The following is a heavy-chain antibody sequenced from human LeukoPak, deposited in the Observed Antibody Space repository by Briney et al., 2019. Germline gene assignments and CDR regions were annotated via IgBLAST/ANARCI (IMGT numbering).Heavy chain of an antibody. CDR2: ISSSSSYI. CDR3: ARAVDFDY. J-gene: IGHJ4*02. V-gene: IGHV3-21*01. CDR1: GFTSSSYS. Sequence: GGSLRLSCAASGFTSSSYSMNWVRQAPGKGLERVSPISSSSSYIYYADSVKRRFTISRDNAKNSLYLQMNSLRAEDTAVYYCARAVDFDYWGQGTLVTVSS.